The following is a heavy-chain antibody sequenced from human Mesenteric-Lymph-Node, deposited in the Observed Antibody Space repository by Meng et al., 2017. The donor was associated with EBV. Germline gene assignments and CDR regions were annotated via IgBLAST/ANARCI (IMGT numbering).Heavy chain of an antibody. Sequence: QAHPRQSGPGLVKPSQTLSLTCTVSGGSVSSGNNYWIWIRQPPGKGLEWIGYIYYSGRTYYNPSLESRVTMSVDTSKNQFSLNLNSVTAADTAVYYCARAGSSGYSSFDYWGQGILVTVSS. CDR1: GGSVSSGNNY. CDR3: ARAGSSGYSSFDY. J-gene: IGHJ4*02. V-gene: IGHV4-30-4*01. D-gene: IGHD3-22*01. CDR2: IYYSGRT.